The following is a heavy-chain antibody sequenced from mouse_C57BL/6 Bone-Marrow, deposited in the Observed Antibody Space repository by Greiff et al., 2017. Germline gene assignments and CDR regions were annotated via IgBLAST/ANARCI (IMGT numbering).Heavy chain of an antibody. Sequence: VQLQQSGPELVKPGASVKISCKASGYSFTGYYMNWVKQSPEKSLEWIGEINPSTGGTTYNQKFKAKATLTVDTSSSTAYMQLKSLTSEDSAVYYCAKLGPFDYWGQGTTLTVSS. CDR2: INPSTGGT. V-gene: IGHV1-42*01. J-gene: IGHJ2*01. D-gene: IGHD4-1*01. CDR3: AKLGPFDY. CDR1: GYSFTGYY.